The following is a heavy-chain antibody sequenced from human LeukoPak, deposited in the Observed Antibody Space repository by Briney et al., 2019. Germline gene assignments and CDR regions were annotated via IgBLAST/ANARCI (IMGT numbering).Heavy chain of an antibody. D-gene: IGHD3-22*01. CDR2: ISSSSSYM. Sequence: KTGGSLRLSCTASGFTFGDYAMNWVRQVPGKGLEWGSFISSSSSYMYYADSVKGRFIISRDNAKNSLYLQMNSLRVEDTAVYYCARDLDSSGYTDYWGQGTLATVSS. CDR3: ARDLDSSGYTDY. J-gene: IGHJ4*02. CDR1: GFTFGDYA. V-gene: IGHV3-21*01.